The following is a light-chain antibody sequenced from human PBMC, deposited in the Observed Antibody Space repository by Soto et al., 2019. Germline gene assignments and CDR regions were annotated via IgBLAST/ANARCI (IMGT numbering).Light chain of an antibody. V-gene: IGLV1-40*01. J-gene: IGLJ1*01. Sequence: QAVVTQPPSVSGAPGQRVTISCTGSSSNIGAGYDVHWYQHRPGTAPKLLIFGNSNRPSGVPVPDRFSGSKSGTSEYLDITGLQAEDEGDYYCQSYDSTLAARYVFGTGTKLTVL. CDR3: QSYDSTLAARYV. CDR1: SSNIGAGYD. CDR2: GNS.